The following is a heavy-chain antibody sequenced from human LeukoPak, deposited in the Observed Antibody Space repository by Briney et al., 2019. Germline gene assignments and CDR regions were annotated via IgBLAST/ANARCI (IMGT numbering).Heavy chain of an antibody. V-gene: IGHV1-18*01. J-gene: IGHJ6*03. Sequence: ASVKVSCKASGYTFTSYGISWVRQAPGQGLEWIGWISAYNGNTNYAQKLQGRVTMTTDTSTSTAYMELRSLRSDDTAVYYCARDPPQIVVVPAAPYYYYYYMDVWGKGTTVTVSS. CDR2: ISAYNGNT. D-gene: IGHD2-2*01. CDR1: GYTFTSYG. CDR3: ARDPPQIVVVPAAPYYYYYYMDV.